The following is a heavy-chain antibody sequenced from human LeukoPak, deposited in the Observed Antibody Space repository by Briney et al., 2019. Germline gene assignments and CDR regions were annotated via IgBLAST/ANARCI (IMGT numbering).Heavy chain of an antibody. D-gene: IGHD6-13*01. CDR2: INPSGGST. CDR1: GYTFTSYY. J-gene: IGHJ4*02. Sequence: ASVKVSCKASGYTFTSYYMHWVRQAPGQGLEWMGIINPSGGSTSYAQKFQGRVTMTEDTSTDTAYMELSSLRSEDTAVYYCATDKDAAGSFDYWGQGTLVTVSS. V-gene: IGHV1-46*01. CDR3: ATDKDAAGSFDY.